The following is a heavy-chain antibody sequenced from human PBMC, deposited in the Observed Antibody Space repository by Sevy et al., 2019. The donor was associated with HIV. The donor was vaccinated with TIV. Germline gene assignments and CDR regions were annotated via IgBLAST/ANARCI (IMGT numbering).Heavy chain of an antibody. Sequence: GGSLRLSCAASGFTFSSYGMHWVRQAPGKGLEWVAVISYDGSNKYYADSVKGRFTISRDNSKNTLYLQMNSLRAEDTAVYYCANDLSSYSNWFDPWGQGTLVTVSS. CDR1: GFTFSSYG. D-gene: IGHD2-15*01. CDR2: ISYDGSNK. J-gene: IGHJ5*02. V-gene: IGHV3-30*18. CDR3: ANDLSSYSNWFDP.